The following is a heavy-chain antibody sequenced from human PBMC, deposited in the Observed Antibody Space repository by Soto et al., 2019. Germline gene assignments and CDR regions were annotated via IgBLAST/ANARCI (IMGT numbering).Heavy chain of an antibody. Sequence: GGSLRLSCAASDFDFSSFGIHWVRQAPGKGLEWVAASSYDGRETFYADSAKGRFTVSKEMSKNTAFLQMNALRHEDTAVYFCARDSGWPILNFDNWGQGTPVTVSS. CDR2: SSYDGRET. CDR1: DFDFSSFG. V-gene: IGHV3-30*03. CDR3: ARDSGWPILNFDN. D-gene: IGHD3-10*01. J-gene: IGHJ4*02.